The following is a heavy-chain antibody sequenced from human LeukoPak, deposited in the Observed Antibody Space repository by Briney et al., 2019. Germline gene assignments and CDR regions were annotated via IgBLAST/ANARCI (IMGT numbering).Heavy chain of an antibody. Sequence: SETLSLTCTVSGGSISSYYWSWIRQPAGKGLEWIGRIYTSGSTNYNPSLKSRVTMSVDTSKNQFSLKLSSVTAADTAVYYCAREVSSIAARLCDYWGQGTLVTVSS. CDR2: IYTSGST. V-gene: IGHV4-4*07. CDR3: AREVSSIAARLCDY. CDR1: GGSISSYY. J-gene: IGHJ4*02. D-gene: IGHD6-6*01.